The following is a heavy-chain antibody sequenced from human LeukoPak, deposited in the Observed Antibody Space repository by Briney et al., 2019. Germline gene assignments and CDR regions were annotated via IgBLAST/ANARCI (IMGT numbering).Heavy chain of an antibody. CDR1: GGSIRSY. CDR3: ARDSGTTGEVKFDP. V-gene: IGHV4-4*07. CDR2: IYGSGST. J-gene: IGHJ5*02. D-gene: IGHD3-10*01. Sequence: TSETLSLTCTVSGGSIRSYWSWIRQPAGRGLEWIGRIYGSGSTDYNPSLKSRVTMSIDTSKNQFSLNLISVTAADTAVYYCARDSGTTGEVKFDPRGQGTLVTVPS.